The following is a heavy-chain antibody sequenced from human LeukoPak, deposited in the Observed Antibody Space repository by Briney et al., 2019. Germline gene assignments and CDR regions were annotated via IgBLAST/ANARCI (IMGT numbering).Heavy chain of an antibody. CDR2: LYNSGST. J-gene: IGHJ4*02. D-gene: IGHD3-16*02. CDR3: ARGRDDDVWGSYPTCFDF. Sequence: SQTLSLTCTVSGGSISSGTYYWTWIRQPAGKGLEWIGRLYNSGSTSYNPSLKSRVTISMDTSKNKFSLKLNSVTAADTAVYYCARGRDDDVWGSYPTCFDFWGQGTLVTVSS. V-gene: IGHV4-61*02. CDR1: GGSISSGTYY.